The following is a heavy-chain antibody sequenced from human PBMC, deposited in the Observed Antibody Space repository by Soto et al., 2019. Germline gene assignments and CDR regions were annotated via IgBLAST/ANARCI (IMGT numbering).Heavy chain of an antibody. CDR2: IYYSGST. CDR3: ARDRRVRTYYYYGMDV. J-gene: IGHJ6*02. CDR1: GASVSSGSYY. D-gene: IGHD1-7*01. V-gene: IGHV4-61*01. Sequence: ETLSLSCPVSGASVSSGSYYGSWIRQPPGKGLEWIGYIYYSGSTNYNPSLKSRVTISVDTSKNQFSLKLSSVTAADTAVYYCARDRRVRTYYYYGMDVWGQGTTVTVYS.